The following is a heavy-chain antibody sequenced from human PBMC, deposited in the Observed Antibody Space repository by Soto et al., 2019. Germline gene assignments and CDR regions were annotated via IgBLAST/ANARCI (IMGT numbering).Heavy chain of an antibody. Sequence: SVKVSCKASGGTFSSYAISWVRQAPGQGLEWMGGIIPIFGTANYAQKFQGRVTITADESTSTAYMELSSLRSEDTAVYYCARDNLYYDLLPGYYYYGMDVWGRGTTVTVSS. V-gene: IGHV1-69*13. CDR2: IIPIFGTA. CDR3: ARDNLYYDLLPGYYYYGMDV. J-gene: IGHJ6*02. D-gene: IGHD3-9*01. CDR1: GGTFSSYA.